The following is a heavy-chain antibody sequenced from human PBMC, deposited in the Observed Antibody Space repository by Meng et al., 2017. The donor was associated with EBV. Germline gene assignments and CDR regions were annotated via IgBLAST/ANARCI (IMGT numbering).Heavy chain of an antibody. CDR3: ARRVVTGGFFDY. CDR1: GFTFSDYY. Sequence: QGQLVGFGVGLVKPGGSLRLSCAASGFTFSDYYMSWIRQAPGKGLEWVSYISSSGSTIYYADSVKGRFTISRDNAKNSLYLQMNSLRAEDTAVYYCARRVVTGGFFDYWGQGTLVTVSS. J-gene: IGHJ4*02. D-gene: IGHD2-21*02. V-gene: IGHV3-11*01. CDR2: ISSSGSTI.